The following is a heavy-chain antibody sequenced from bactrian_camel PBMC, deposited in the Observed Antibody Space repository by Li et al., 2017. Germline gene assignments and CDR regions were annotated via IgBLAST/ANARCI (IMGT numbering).Heavy chain of an antibody. CDR3: AEGRGSRGEHCYSLNY. CDR1: GITFSRHD. J-gene: IGHJ4*01. Sequence: VQLVESGGGLVQPGESLRLSCVASGITFSRHDMSWVRQAPGKEVEGLVSISPDGSDTRYTDSVKGRFTISQDSARNTVYLQMNNLQPEDTATYYCAEGRGSRGEHCYSLNYWGQGTQVTVS. CDR2: ISPDGSDT. V-gene: IGHV3S40*01. D-gene: IGHD6*01.